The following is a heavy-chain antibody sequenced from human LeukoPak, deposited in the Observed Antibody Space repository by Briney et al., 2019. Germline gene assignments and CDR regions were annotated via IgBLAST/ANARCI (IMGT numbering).Heavy chain of an antibody. V-gene: IGHV3-48*01. Sequence: GGSLRLSCAASGFTFSSYGMNWVRQAPGKGLEWVSYISSSSSTIYYADSVKGRFTISRDNAKNSLYLQMNSLRAEDTAVYYCARPAKDILTGSSNWFDPWGQGTLVTVSS. CDR2: ISSSSSTI. J-gene: IGHJ5*02. CDR3: ARPAKDILTGSSNWFDP. CDR1: GFTFSSYG. D-gene: IGHD3-9*01.